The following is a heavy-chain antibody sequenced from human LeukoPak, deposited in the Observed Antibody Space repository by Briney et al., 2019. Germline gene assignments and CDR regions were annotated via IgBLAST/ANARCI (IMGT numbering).Heavy chain of an antibody. CDR2: IYYSGGT. J-gene: IGHJ6*02. CDR3: ARHGAGTTGRLYYYNGMDV. V-gene: IGHV4-59*08. CDR1: GDSISSYY. D-gene: IGHD4-11*01. Sequence: TSETLSLTCTVSGDSISSYYWSWIRQSPGKGLEWIGHIYYSGGTRYNASLKSRLTISVDTSKKQFSLKVTSVTAADTAVYYCARHGAGTTGRLYYYNGMDVWGQGTTVTLSS.